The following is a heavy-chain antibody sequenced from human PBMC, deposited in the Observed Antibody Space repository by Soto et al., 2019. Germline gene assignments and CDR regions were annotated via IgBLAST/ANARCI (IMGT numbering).Heavy chain of an antibody. CDR3: AKDRSYSSSSWGIDY. CDR1: GFTFSSYA. D-gene: IGHD6-6*01. V-gene: IGHV3-23*01. Sequence: EVQLFESGGGLVQSGGSRRLSCAASGFTFSSYAMTWVRQAQGKGLEWVSIISGSGDSRYYADSVKGRFTISRDNSENTLYLLMNDLRADDTAVYYCAKDRSYSSSSWGIDYWGQGTVVTVSS. CDR2: ISGSGDSR. J-gene: IGHJ4*02.